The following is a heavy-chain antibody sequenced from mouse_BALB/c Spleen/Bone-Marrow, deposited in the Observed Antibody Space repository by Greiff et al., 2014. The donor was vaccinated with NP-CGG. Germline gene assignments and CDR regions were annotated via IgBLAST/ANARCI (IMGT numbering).Heavy chain of an antibody. CDR2: IDPETGGT. D-gene: IGHD2-1*01. CDR1: GYTFTDYE. Sequence: QVQLKQSGAELVRPGASVTLSCKASGYTFTDYEMHWVKQTHVNSLEWIGAIDPETGGTAYNQKLKGKATMTADKSSSTAYMELASLTSEDSAVYYCTSEGYGNSYYFDYWGQGTTLTVSS. J-gene: IGHJ2*01. CDR3: TSEGYGNSYYFDY. V-gene: IGHV1-15*01.